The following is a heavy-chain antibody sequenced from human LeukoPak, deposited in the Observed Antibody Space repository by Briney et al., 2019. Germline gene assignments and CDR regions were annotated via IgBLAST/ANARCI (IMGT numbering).Heavy chain of an antibody. CDR1: GGPISSYY. V-gene: IGHV4-59*01. D-gene: IGHD6-6*01. J-gene: IGHJ4*02. CDR2: IYYSGST. CDR3: ACSIAARPDFDY. Sequence: PSETLSLTCTVSGGPISSYYWSWIRQPPGKGLEWIGYIYYSGSTNYNPSLKSRVTISVDTSKNQFSLKLSSVTAADTAVYYCACSIAARPDFDYWGQGTLVTVSS.